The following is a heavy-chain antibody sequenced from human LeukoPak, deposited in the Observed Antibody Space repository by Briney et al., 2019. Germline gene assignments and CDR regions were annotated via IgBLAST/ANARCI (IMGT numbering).Heavy chain of an antibody. J-gene: IGHJ6*03. CDR2: ISAYSGNT. Sequence: ASVKVSCKASGYTFTSYGISWVRQAPGQGLEWMGWISAYSGNTNYAQKLQGRVTMTTDTSTSTAYMELRSLRSDDTAVYYCARDRMRGYSYGYKGDYYYYYMDVWGKGTTVTVSS. V-gene: IGHV1-18*01. D-gene: IGHD5-18*01. CDR3: ARDRMRGYSYGYKGDYYYYYMDV. CDR1: GYTFTSYG.